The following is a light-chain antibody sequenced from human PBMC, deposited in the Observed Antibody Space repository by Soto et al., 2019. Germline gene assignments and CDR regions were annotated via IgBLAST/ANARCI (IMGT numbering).Light chain of an antibody. CDR2: DAS. J-gene: IGKJ1*01. CDR3: QVYGISPKT. Sequence: EIVLTQSPGTLSLSPGERATLSCRASQTVNNGDLAWYQHKPGQAPRLLIFDASTRATGIPDRFSGSGSGTDFTVTISGLDPEVFAVYYCQVYGISPKTFGQGTKVE. V-gene: IGKV3-20*01. CDR1: QTVNNGD.